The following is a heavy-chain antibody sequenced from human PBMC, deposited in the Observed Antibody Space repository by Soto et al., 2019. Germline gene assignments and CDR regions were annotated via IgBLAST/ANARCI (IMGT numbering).Heavy chain of an antibody. CDR2: IIPIIGII. D-gene: IGHD4-4*01. Sequence: QVQLVQSGAEVKKPGSSVKVSCKASGGTFSTYTITWVRQAPGQGLEWMGRIIPIIGIINYAQKFQGRVTISADKFADTAYMELTGLRSDDTAVYYCAGDPDSHYNDSHASSYPWGQGTLVPVSS. V-gene: IGHV1-69*08. J-gene: IGHJ5*02. CDR3: AGDPDSHYNDSHASSYP. CDR1: GGTFSTYT.